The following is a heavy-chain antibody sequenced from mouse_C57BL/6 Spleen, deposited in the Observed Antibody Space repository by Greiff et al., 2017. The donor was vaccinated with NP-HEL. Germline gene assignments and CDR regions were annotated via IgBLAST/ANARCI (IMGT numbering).Heavy chain of an antibody. CDR1: GYTFTDYN. D-gene: IGHD1-1*01. J-gene: IGHJ4*01. V-gene: IGHV1-18*01. CDR3: ASFITTVVATNGYYAMDY. Sequence: EVQLQQSGPELVKPGASVKIPCKASGYTFTDYNMDWVKQSHGKSLEWIGDINPNNGGTIYNQKFKGKATLTVDKSSSTAYMELRSLTSEDTAVYYCASFITTVVATNGYYAMDYWGQGTSVTVSS. CDR2: INPNNGGT.